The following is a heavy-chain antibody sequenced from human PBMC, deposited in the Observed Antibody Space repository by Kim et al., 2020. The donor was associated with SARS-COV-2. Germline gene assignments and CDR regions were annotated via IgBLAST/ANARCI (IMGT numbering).Heavy chain of an antibody. J-gene: IGHJ4*02. D-gene: IGHD2-15*01. V-gene: IGHV1-2*06. CDR2: INPNSGGT. CDR3: ARYRSLKMTLYYFDY. Sequence: ASVKVSCKASGYTFTGYYMHWMRQAPGQGLEWMGRINPNSGGTNYAQKFQGRVTMTRDTSISTAYMELSRLRSDDTAVYYCARYRSLKMTLYYFDYWGQGTLVTVSS. CDR1: GYTFTGYY.